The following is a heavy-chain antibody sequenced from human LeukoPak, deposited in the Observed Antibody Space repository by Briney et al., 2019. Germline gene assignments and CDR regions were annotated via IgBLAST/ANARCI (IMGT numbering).Heavy chain of an antibody. D-gene: IGHD1-26*01. J-gene: IGHJ4*02. CDR3: ARGGDYSGSYWNYFDY. Sequence: GASVKVSCKASGYTFTSYYLHWVRQAPGHGLEWMGVINPSGGRTSYAPKFQGRVTMSRDMSTSTAYMELRSLRSDDTAVYYCARGGDYSGSYWNYFDYWGQGTLVTVSS. CDR2: INPSGGRT. CDR1: GYTFTSYY. V-gene: IGHV1-46*01.